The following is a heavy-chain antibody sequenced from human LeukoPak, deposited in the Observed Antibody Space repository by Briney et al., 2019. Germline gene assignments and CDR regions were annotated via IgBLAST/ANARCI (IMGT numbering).Heavy chain of an antibody. Sequence: PGGSLRLSCAASGFTVSSNYMSWVRQAPGKGLEWVSVIYSGGSTYSADSVKGRFTLYRDNSKTTLYLQMNSLRAEDTAVYYCASDLTAYFDYWGQGTLVTVSS. CDR3: ASDLTAYFDY. J-gene: IGHJ4*02. V-gene: IGHV3-66*01. D-gene: IGHD3-16*01. CDR2: IYSGGST. CDR1: GFTVSSNY.